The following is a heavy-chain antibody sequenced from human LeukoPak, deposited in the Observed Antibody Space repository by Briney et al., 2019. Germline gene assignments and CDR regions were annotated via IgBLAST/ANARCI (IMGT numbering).Heavy chain of an antibody. J-gene: IGHJ3*02. D-gene: IGHD3-3*01. CDR1: GFTFSSYS. Sequence: PGGSLRLSCAASGFTFSSYSMNWVRQAPGKGLEWVSYISSSSSTIYYADSVKGRFTISRDNSENTLYLQMNNLRAEDTAVYYCARTYYDYWSGPYTFDIWGQGTMVTVSS. CDR3: ARTYYDYWSGPYTFDI. CDR2: ISSSSSTI. V-gene: IGHV3-48*01.